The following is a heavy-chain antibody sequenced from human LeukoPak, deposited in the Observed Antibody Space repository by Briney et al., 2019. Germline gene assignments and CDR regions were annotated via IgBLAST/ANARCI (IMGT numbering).Heavy chain of an antibody. CDR2: IYSGGST. Sequence: GGSLRLSCAASGFTVSSNYVSWVRQAPGKGLEWVSVIYSGGSTYYADSVKGRFTISRDNSKNTLYLQMNSLRAEDTALYYCARDPTEGFEELLSPPDYWGQGTLVTVSS. CDR1: GFTVSSNY. D-gene: IGHD3-10*01. CDR3: ARDPTEGFEELLSPPDY. V-gene: IGHV3-53*01. J-gene: IGHJ4*02.